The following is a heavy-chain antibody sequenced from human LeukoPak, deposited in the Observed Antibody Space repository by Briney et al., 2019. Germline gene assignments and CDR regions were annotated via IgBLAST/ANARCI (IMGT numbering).Heavy chain of an antibody. CDR3: ARPRGGGSGSYYSLDY. CDR1: GYSFTSYW. J-gene: IGHJ4*02. V-gene: IGHV5-51*01. Sequence: GESLKISCKGSGYSFTSYWIGWVRQMPGKGLEWMGIIYPGDSDTRYSPSLQGQVTISADKSISTAYLQWSSLKASDTAMYYCARPRGGGSGSYYSLDYWGQGTLVTVSS. CDR2: IYPGDSDT. D-gene: IGHD3-10*01.